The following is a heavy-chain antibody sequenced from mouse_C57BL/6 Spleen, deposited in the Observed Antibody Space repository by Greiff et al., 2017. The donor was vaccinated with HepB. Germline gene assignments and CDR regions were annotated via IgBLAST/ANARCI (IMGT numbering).Heavy chain of an antibody. D-gene: IGHD1-1*01. CDR2: IHPNSGST. V-gene: IGHV1-64*01. CDR3: ARRVITTVVATDY. CDR1: GYTFTSYW. Sequence: VKLQQPGAELVKPGASVKLSCKASGYTFTSYWMHWVKQRPGQGLEWIGMIHPNSGSTNYNEKFKSKATLTVDKSSSTAYMQLSSLTSEDSAVYYCARRVITTVVATDYWGQGTTLTVSS. J-gene: IGHJ2*01.